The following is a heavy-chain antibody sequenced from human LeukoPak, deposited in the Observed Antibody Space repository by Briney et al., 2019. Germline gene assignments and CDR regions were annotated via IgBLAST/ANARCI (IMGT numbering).Heavy chain of an antibody. CDR3: ARAHLYCSGGSCYSDY. V-gene: IGHV3-21*01. D-gene: IGHD2-15*01. CDR1: GFTFSSYS. J-gene: IGHJ4*02. Sequence: GGSLRLSCAASGFTFSSYSMNWVRQAPGKGLEWVSSISSSSSYIYYADSVKGRFTISRGNAKNSLYLQMNSLRAEDTAVYYCARAHLYCSGGSCYSDYWGQGTLVTVSS. CDR2: ISSSSSYI.